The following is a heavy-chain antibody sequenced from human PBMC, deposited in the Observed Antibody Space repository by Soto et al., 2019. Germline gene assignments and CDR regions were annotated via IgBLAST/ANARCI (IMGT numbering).Heavy chain of an antibody. CDR1: GFRFSEHS. Sequence: GGSLRLSCVGSGFRFSEHSMNWVRQAPGKGLQWVSYISSSSDSTYYADSVKGRFTVSRDNAKNALFLQMNSLRDDDTATYYCARLPKGSLVTAWGQGVRVTVSS. J-gene: IGHJ4*02. CDR3: ARLPKGSLVTA. D-gene: IGHD2-21*02. CDR2: ISSSSDST. V-gene: IGHV3-48*02.